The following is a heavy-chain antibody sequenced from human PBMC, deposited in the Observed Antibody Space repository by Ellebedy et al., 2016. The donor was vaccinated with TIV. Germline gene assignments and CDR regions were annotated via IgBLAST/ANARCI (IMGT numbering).Heavy chain of an antibody. CDR3: ARGLGQDAFDI. CDR1: GFALNNNY. J-gene: IGHJ3*02. CDR2: MYSGGKS. V-gene: IGHV3-53*03. Sequence: GESLKISCAASGFALNNNYMSWVRQAPGKGLEWVSVMYSGGKSYYADSVKDRFTISRANSKSTLYLQMDSLRAEDTAVYFCARGLGQDAFDIWGRGTMVIVSS.